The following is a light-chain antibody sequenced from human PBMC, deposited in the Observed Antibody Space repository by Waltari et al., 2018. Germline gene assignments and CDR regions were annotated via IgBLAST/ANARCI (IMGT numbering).Light chain of an antibody. J-gene: IGKJ4*01. CDR1: QDISSY. V-gene: IGKV1-9*01. Sequence: DIRLTQSPSFLSASVVDRVTITCRASQDISSYLAWYQQKPGKAPKLLIYAASTLQSGVSSRFSGSGFGTEFTLTISSLQTEDFATYYCQQVNSHPLTFGGGTKVEIE. CDR2: AAS. CDR3: QQVNSHPLT.